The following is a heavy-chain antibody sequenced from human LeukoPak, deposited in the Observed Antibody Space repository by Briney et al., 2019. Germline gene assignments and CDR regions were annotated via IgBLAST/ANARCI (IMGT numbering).Heavy chain of an antibody. Sequence: GGSLRLSCTASGFTFSSYAMTWVRQAPGKGLEWVSVISPSGGSTYSADSVKGRFTISRDNSKNTLYLQMNSLRAEDTVLYYCAKNSGNSKQGAFDIWGQGTMVTVSS. CDR3: AKNSGNSKQGAFDI. CDR1: GFTFSSYA. D-gene: IGHD1-26*01. CDR2: ISPSGGST. V-gene: IGHV3-23*01. J-gene: IGHJ3*02.